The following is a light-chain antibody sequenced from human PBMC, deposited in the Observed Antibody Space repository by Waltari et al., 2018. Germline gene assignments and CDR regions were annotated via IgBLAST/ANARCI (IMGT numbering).Light chain of an antibody. CDR2: AAS. V-gene: IGKV3-20*01. CDR1: QWVSRA. CDR3: QHYVNLPVT. J-gene: IGKJ1*01. Sequence: EIVLPQSPGTLSLSPGARATLSCRASQWVSRALAWYQQKPGQGPRLRIYAASTRATGVPDRFSCSGSGTDVSLTISRMDPEDFAVYYCQHYVNLPVTFGQGTKVEI.